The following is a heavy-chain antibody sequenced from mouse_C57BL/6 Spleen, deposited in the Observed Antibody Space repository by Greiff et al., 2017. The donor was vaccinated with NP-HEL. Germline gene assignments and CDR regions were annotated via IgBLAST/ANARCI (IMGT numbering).Heavy chain of an antibody. CDR2: IYPGSGST. CDR3: ARETGYDYPYFDV. V-gene: IGHV1-55*01. CDR1: GYTFTSYW. D-gene: IGHD2-4*01. Sequence: QVQLQQPGAELVKPGASVKMSCKASGYTFTSYWITWVKQRPGQGLEWIGDIYPGSGSTNYNEKFKSKATLTVDKSSSTAYMQLRSLTSDDASVYYCARETGYDYPYFDVWGTGTTVTVSS. J-gene: IGHJ1*03.